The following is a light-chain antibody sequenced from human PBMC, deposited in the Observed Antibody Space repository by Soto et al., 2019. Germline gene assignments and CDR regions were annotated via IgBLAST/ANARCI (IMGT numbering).Light chain of an antibody. J-gene: IGLJ2*01. CDR2: EVS. CDR1: SSDIGTYKY. CDR3: SSYTTIKTVV. Sequence: QSVLAQPASVSGSPGQSITISCTGTSSDIGTYKYVSWSQHHPGKAPKLIIFEVSNRPSGISDRFSGFKSANTAYLTISGVQPEDEADYHCSSYTTIKTVVFGGGTKVTVL. V-gene: IGLV2-14*01.